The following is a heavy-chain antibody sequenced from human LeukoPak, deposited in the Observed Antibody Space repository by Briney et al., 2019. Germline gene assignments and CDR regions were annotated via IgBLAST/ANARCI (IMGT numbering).Heavy chain of an antibody. CDR2: ISYDGSNK. J-gene: IGHJ4*02. Sequence: QSGGSLRLSCAASGFTFSSYAMHWVRQAPGKGLEWVAVISYDGSNKYYADSVKGRFTISRDNSKNTLYLQMNSLRAEDTAVYYCARGVSVGRYYYDSSGYFDYWGQGTLVTVSS. CDR1: GFTFSSYA. CDR3: ARGVSVGRYYYDSSGYFDY. V-gene: IGHV3-30*04. D-gene: IGHD3-22*01.